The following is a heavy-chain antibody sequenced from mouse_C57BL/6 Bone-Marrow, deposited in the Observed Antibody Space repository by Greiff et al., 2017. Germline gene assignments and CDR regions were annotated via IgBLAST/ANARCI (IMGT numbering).Heavy chain of an antibody. J-gene: IGHJ3*01. CDR1: GFSLTSYG. Sequence: VKLMESGPGLVAPSQSLSITCTVSGFSLTSYGVDWVRQPPGKGLEWLGVIWGGGSTNYNSALMSGTSISNDNTTSHVFLKMNSLQTDDTARYYCAKLKVRAYWGQGTLVTVSA. D-gene: IGHD2-14*01. CDR2: IWGGGST. V-gene: IGHV2-9*01. CDR3: AKLKVRAY.